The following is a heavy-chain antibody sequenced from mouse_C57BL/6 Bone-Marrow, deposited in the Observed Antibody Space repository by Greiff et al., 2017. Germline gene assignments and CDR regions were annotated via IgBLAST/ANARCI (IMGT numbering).Heavy chain of an antibody. V-gene: IGHV1-69*01. CDR3: ARERYSGYFDY. Sequence: QVQLQQPGAELVMPGASVKLSCKASGYTFTSYWMHWVKQRPGQGLEWIGEIDPSDSYTNYNQKFKGKSTLTVDKSSSTAYMQLSSLTSEDSAVYYCARERYSGYFDYWGQGTTLTVSS. J-gene: IGHJ2*01. CDR1: GYTFTSYW. CDR2: IDPSDSYT. D-gene: IGHD2-12*01.